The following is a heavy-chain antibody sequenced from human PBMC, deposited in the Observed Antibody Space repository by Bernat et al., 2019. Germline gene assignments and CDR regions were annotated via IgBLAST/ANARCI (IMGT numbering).Heavy chain of an antibody. J-gene: IGHJ4*02. V-gene: IGHV3-15*07. CDR1: GFTFSTAW. CDR3: VWVTL. D-gene: IGHD2-21*02. CDR2: IRSKTDGGTS. Sequence: EVQVVESGGGLVKPGGSLRLSCAVSGFTFSTAWMNWARQAPGRGLEWVGRIRSKTDGGTSDYAPPVKGRFIISRDDSIDTVYLQMNSLKTEDTGVYYCVWVTLWGQGTLVTVSS.